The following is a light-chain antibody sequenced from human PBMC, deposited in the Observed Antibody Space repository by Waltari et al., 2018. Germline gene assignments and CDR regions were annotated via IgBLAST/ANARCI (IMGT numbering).Light chain of an antibody. Sequence: QAVVTQEPSLTVSPGGTVTLTCGSSTGAVPRGQFPYWIQQKPGQAPRTLIYDTSNRHSLTPARFSGSLLGGKAALTLSGAQPEDEAEYYCLLFYSGAQVFGGGTKLTVL. V-gene: IGLV7-46*01. J-gene: IGLJ3*02. CDR2: DTS. CDR1: TGAVPRGQF. CDR3: LLFYSGAQV.